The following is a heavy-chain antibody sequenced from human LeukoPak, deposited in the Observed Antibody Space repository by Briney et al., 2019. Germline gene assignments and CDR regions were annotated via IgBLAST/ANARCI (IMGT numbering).Heavy chain of an antibody. D-gene: IGHD3-3*01. V-gene: IGHV4-30-4*08. J-gene: IGHJ6*03. Sequence: PSETLSLTCTVSGGSISSGDYYWSWIRQPPGKGLEWIGYIYYSGSTYYNPSLKSRVTISVDTSKNQFSLKLSSVTAADTAVYYCAQVPTIFGVSPTNYMDVWGKGTTVTVSS. CDR1: GGSISSGDYY. CDR3: AQVPTIFGVSPTNYMDV. CDR2: IYYSGST.